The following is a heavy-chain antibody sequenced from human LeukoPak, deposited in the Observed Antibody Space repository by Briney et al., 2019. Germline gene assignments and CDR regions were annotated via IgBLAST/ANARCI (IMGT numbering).Heavy chain of an antibody. J-gene: IGHJ4*02. CDR2: INPNSGGT. D-gene: IGHD2-21*02. CDR3: ARDPFCGGDCYYHYFDY. Sequence: ASVKVSCKASGYTFTGYYMHRVRQAPGQGLEWMGWINPNSGGTNYAQKFQGWVTMTRDTSTSTVYMELSSLRSEDTAVYYCARDPFCGGDCYYHYFDYWGQGTLVTVSS. CDR1: GYTFTGYY. V-gene: IGHV1-2*04.